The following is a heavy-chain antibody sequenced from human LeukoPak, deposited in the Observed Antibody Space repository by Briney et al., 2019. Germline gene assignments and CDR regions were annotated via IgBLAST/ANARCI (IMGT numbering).Heavy chain of an antibody. CDR2: IKSKTDGGTT. J-gene: IGHJ4*02. Sequence: GGSLRLSCAASGFTFSDAWMNWVRQAPGKGLEWAGRIKSKTDGGTTDYAAPVKGRFTISRDDSKNTLYLQMNSLRTEDTAVYYCTTDPPPNYYYDSSGYYILHSLGYWGQGTLVTVSS. D-gene: IGHD3-22*01. CDR1: GFTFSDAW. CDR3: TTDPPPNYYYDSSGYYILHSLGY. V-gene: IGHV3-15*01.